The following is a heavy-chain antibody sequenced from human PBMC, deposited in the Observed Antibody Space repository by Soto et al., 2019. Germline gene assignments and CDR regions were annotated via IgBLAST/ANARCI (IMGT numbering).Heavy chain of an antibody. CDR3: ARTTIFGVVIISDNWFDP. J-gene: IGHJ5*02. Sequence: ASGEGLCKASGYTFTGYYMHWVRQAPGQGLEWMGWINPNSGGTNYAQKFQGRVTMTRDTSISTAYMELSRLRSDDTAVYYCARTTIFGVVIISDNWFDPWGQGTLVTVSS. D-gene: IGHD3-3*01. V-gene: IGHV1-2*02. CDR2: INPNSGGT. CDR1: GYTFTGYY.